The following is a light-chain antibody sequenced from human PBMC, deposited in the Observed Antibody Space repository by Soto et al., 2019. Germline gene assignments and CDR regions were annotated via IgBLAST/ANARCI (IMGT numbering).Light chain of an antibody. Sequence: EIVLTQSPATLSLSPGERATLSCRARQSVSSYLAWYQQKPGQAPRLLISDASNRATGIPARFSGSGSGTDFTLTISSLEPEDFAVYYCQQRSNWPPWTFGQGTKVDIK. CDR2: DAS. J-gene: IGKJ1*01. V-gene: IGKV3-11*01. CDR1: QSVSSY. CDR3: QQRSNWPPWT.